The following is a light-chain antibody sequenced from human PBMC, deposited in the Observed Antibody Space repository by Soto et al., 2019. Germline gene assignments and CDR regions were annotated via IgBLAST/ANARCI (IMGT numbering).Light chain of an antibody. CDR1: QSVSSGY. Sequence: ENVLTQSTATLPLSVLERHTLSGSASQSVSSGYLAWYQQKPGQAPRLLIYGASSRATGIPDRFSGSGSGTDFTLTISRLEPEDFAVYYCQQYGSSLITFGQGTRLEI. CDR2: GAS. J-gene: IGKJ5*01. CDR3: QQYGSSLIT. V-gene: IGKV3-20*01.